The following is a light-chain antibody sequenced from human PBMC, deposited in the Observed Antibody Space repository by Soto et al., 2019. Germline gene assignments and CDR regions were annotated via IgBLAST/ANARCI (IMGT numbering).Light chain of an antibody. J-gene: IGLJ2*01. V-gene: IGLV2-11*01. CDR3: CSYARSYTLV. Sequence: QSALTQPRSVSGSPGQSVTISCTGTSSDVGGYNYVSWYQQHPGKAPKLMIYDVSKGPSGVPDRFSGSKSGNTASLTISGLQAEDEAGYYCCSYARSYTLVFGGGTKLTVL. CDR1: SSDVGGYNY. CDR2: DVS.